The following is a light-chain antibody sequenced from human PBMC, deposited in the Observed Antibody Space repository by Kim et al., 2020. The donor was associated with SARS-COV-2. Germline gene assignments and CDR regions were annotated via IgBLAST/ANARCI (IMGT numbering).Light chain of an antibody. V-gene: IGKV3-20*01. J-gene: IGKJ1*01. CDR3: QLYGVSPAWT. CDR1: QSVSSSY. Sequence: EIVLTQSPGTLSLSPGERATLSCRASQSVSSSYLAWYQQKTGQAPRLLIYGATSRATGIPDRFSGSGSGTDFTLTISRLEPEDFAVYYCQLYGVSPAWTFGQGTKVDI. CDR2: GAT.